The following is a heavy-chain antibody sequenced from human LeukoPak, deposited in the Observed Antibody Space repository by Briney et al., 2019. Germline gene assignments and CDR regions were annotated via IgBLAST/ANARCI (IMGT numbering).Heavy chain of an antibody. CDR2: ISGSGGST. V-gene: IGHV3-23*01. J-gene: IGHJ3*02. CDR3: AKDRSRAFDI. Sequence: HTGGSLRLSCAASGFTFSSYSMNWVRQAPGKGLEWVSAISGSGGSTYYADSVKGRFTISRDNSKNTLYLQMNSLRAEDTAVYYCAKDRSRAFDIWGQGTMVTVSS. CDR1: GFTFSSYS.